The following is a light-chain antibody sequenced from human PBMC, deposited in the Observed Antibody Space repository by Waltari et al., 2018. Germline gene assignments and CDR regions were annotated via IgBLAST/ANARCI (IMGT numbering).Light chain of an antibody. Sequence: DTVVTQSPDTLSLSPGERVTLSCRASQSVGIDLAWYQQKPGQAPRLLIYGASTRATGIPARFSGSGSGTEFTLTISSLQSEDLGVYYCQQYNQWPPITFGPGTKVEVK. CDR2: GAS. CDR1: QSVGID. V-gene: IGKV3-15*01. CDR3: QQYNQWPPIT. J-gene: IGKJ3*01.